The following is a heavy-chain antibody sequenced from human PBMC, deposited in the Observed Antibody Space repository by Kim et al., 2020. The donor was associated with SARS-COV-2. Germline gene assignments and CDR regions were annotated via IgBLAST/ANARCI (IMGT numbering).Heavy chain of an antibody. D-gene: IGHD6-6*01. Sequence: GGSLRLSCAASGFTFSSYSMHWVRQAPGKGLEWVAVISYDGSTKYYADSVRGRFTISRDTPRNTLYLQMKSLSTEDTAVYYCARKYASSSGIDFWGQGTLVTVSS. J-gene: IGHJ4*02. CDR3: ARKYASSSGIDF. CDR1: GFTFSSYS. V-gene: IGHV3-30-3*01. CDR2: ISYDGSTK.